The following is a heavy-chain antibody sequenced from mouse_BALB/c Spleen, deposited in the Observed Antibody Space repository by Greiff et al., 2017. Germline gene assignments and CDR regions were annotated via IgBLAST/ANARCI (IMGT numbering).Heavy chain of an antibody. CDR3: TRGVGY. Sequence: EVQRVESGGGLVKPGGSLKLSCAASGFTFSSYTMSWVRQTPEKRLEWVATISSGGSYTYYPDSVKGRFTISRDNAKNTLYLQMSSLKSEDTAMYYCTRGVGYWGQGTTLTVSS. CDR1: GFTFSSYT. V-gene: IGHV5-6-4*01. CDR2: ISSGGSYT. J-gene: IGHJ2*01.